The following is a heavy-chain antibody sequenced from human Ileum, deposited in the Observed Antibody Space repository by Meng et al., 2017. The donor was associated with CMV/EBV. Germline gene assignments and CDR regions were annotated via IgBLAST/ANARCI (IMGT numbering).Heavy chain of an antibody. CDR3: SRDGPWLSEYEW. Sequence: GESLKISCAASGFTFSSDWMAWVRQPPGKGLEWVASINRDGSDKRYGDSVEGRFTVSRDNAWSSLYLQMDSLRVEDTAMYFCSRDGPWLSEYEWWGQGTLVTVSS. D-gene: IGHD5-12*01. CDR1: GFTFSSDW. CDR2: INRDGSDK. J-gene: IGHJ4*02. V-gene: IGHV3-7*03.